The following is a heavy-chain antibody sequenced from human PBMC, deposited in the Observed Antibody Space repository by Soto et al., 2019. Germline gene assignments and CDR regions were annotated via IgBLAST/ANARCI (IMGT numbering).Heavy chain of an antibody. CDR3: AHHPYYCLVSYSFDY. Sequence: QITLKESGPTLVRPTQTLTLTCTFSGFSLTTSGVGVGWIRQPPGKALEWLAVIYWDDDKRYSSSLKSRLTITMYTSKNQVVLTMTNMYPVDTATYYCAHHPYYCLVSYSFDYWGQGTLVTVSS. CDR2: IYWDDDK. V-gene: IGHV2-5*02. CDR1: GFSLTTSGVG. D-gene: IGHD3-10*01. J-gene: IGHJ4*02.